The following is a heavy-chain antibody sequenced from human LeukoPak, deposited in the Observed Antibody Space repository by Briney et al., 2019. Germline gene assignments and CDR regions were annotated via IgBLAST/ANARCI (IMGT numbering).Heavy chain of an antibody. CDR2: IDPSDSYT. J-gene: IGHJ4*02. D-gene: IGHD4-11*01. V-gene: IGHV5-10-1*01. CDR1: GYSFTSYW. CDR3: ARTPAVTPDY. Sequence: GESLKISCKGSGYSFTSYWISWVRQMPGKGLEWMGRIDPSDSYTNYSPSFQGHVTISADKSISTAYLQWSSLKASDTAIYYCARTPAVTPDYWGQGTLVTVSS.